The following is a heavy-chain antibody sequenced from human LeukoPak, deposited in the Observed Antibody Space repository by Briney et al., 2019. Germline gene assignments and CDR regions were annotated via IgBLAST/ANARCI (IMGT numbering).Heavy chain of an antibody. Sequence: GASVKVSCKASGYTFTGYYMHWVRQAPGQGLEWMGWINPNSGGTNYAQKFQDRVTMTRDTSISTAYMELSRLRSDDTAVYYCARDPAYDILTGYYFPPGYGMDVWGQGTTVTVSS. CDR3: ARDPAYDILTGYYFPPGYGMDV. CDR1: GYTFTGYY. V-gene: IGHV1-2*02. D-gene: IGHD3-9*01. J-gene: IGHJ6*02. CDR2: INPNSGGT.